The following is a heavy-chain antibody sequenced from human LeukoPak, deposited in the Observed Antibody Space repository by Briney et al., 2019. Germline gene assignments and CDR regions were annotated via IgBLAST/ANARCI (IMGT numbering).Heavy chain of an antibody. D-gene: IGHD6-19*01. Sequence: GASLQISCKASGYSFTSYWIGWVRQMPGKGLEWMGIIYPGDSDTRYSPSFQDQVTISADKSISTAYLQWSSLKASDTAMYYCARTRGSSGLTYYYYGMDVWGKGTTVTVSS. CDR2: IYPGDSDT. CDR3: ARTRGSSGLTYYYYGMDV. J-gene: IGHJ6*04. CDR1: GYSFTSYW. V-gene: IGHV5-51*01.